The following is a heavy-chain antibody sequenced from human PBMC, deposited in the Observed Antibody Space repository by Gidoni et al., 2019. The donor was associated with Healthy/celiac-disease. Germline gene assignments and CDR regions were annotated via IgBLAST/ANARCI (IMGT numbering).Heavy chain of an antibody. Sequence: EVQLLESGGGLVQPGGSLRLSCAASGFTFSRYAMVWVRQAPGKGLEWVSAISGSGVSTYYADSVKGRFTISRDNSKNTLYLQMNSLRAEDTAVYYCAKDPFYDSSGYQTKDYWGQGTLVTVSS. CDR1: GFTFSRYA. CDR2: ISGSGVST. J-gene: IGHJ4*02. D-gene: IGHD3-22*01. CDR3: AKDPFYDSSGYQTKDY. V-gene: IGHV3-23*01.